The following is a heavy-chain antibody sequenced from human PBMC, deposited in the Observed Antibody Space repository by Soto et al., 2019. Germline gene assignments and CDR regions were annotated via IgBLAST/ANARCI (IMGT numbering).Heavy chain of an antibody. CDR2: IYPCDSDT. Sequence: PGESLKISCKGSGYSFTSYWIGWVRQMPGKGLEWMWIIYPCDSDTRYSPSFQGQVTISADKSISTAYLQWSSLKASDTAMYYCAKANSNYVNGMDVWGQGTTVTLSS. D-gene: IGHD4-4*01. CDR3: AKANSNYVNGMDV. J-gene: IGHJ6*02. CDR1: GYSFTSYW. V-gene: IGHV5-51*01.